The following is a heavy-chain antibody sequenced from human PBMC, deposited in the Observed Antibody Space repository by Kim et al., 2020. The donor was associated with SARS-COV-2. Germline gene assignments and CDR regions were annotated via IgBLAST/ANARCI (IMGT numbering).Heavy chain of an antibody. CDR1: GFTFSSYA. V-gene: IGHV3-23*01. Sequence: GGSLRLSCAASGFTFSSYAMSWVRQAPGKGLEWVSTIIGGGGSTYYADSVKGRFTISRDNSKNTLYLQMNSLRAEDTAVYYCAKEPTMYYYSYSYMDVWGKGTTVTVSS. D-gene: IGHD3-10*02. CDR2: IIGGGGST. CDR3: AKEPTMYYYSYSYMDV. J-gene: IGHJ6*03.